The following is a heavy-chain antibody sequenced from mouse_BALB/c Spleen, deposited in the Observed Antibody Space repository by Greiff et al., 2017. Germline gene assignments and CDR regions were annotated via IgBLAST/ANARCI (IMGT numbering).Heavy chain of an antibody. V-gene: IGHV7-3*02. CDR1: GFTFTDYY. Sequence: EVMLVESGGGLVQPGGSLRLSCATSGFTFTDYYMSWVRQPPGKALEWLGFIRNKANGYTTEYSASVKGRFTISRDNSQSILYLQMNTLRAEDSATYYCARDEDYDPWFAYWGQGTLVTVSA. J-gene: IGHJ3*01. D-gene: IGHD2-4*01. CDR3: ARDEDYDPWFAY. CDR2: IRNKANGYTT.